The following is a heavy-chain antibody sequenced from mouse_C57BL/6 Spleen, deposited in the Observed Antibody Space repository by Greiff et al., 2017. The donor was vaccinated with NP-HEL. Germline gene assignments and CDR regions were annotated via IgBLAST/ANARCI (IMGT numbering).Heavy chain of an antibody. CDR3: ARSFYYYGSSSYYFDY. V-gene: IGHV1-82*01. D-gene: IGHD1-1*01. J-gene: IGHJ2*01. CDR1: GYAFSSSW. Sequence: VQLQQSGPELVKPGASVKISCKASGYAFSSSWMNWVKQRPGKGLEWIGRIYPGDGDTNYNGKFKGKATLTADKSSSTAYMQLSSLTSEDSAVYFCARSFYYYGSSSYYFDYWGQGTTLTVSS. CDR2: IYPGDGDT.